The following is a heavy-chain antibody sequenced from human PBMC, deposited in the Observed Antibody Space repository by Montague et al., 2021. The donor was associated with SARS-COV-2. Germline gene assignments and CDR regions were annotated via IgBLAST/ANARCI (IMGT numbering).Heavy chain of an antibody. Sequence: SETLSLTCAVHTTSFSGYYRGWIRQSPGKGLEWIGEIDQSGKTXXXPTIKSRVTISADTSKSQFSLKLNSVTAADTAVCYCVRGWGSWFHWGQGTLVTVSS. CDR2: IDQSGKT. CDR3: VRGWGSWFH. J-gene: IGHJ4*02. V-gene: IGHV4-34*01. D-gene: IGHD3-16*01. CDR1: TTSFSGYY.